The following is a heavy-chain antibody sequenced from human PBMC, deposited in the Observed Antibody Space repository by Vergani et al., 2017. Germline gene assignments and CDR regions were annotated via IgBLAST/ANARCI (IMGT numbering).Heavy chain of an antibody. V-gene: IGHV3-30*03. CDR2: ISKDGTHD. Sequence: QVSLVESGGGVVQPGRSLTLTCSASGFGFKNFAMHWVRQAPGKGLEWVATISKDGTHDFYEPSVRGRFAVSRDNFKNTMYLQMDSLTTDYTAVYVCARDGNDIFFSSSYYSHLLYYWGQGILVTVSA. CDR1: GFGFKNFA. D-gene: IGHD3-22*01. CDR3: ARDGNDIFFSSSYYSHLLYY. J-gene: IGHJ4*02.